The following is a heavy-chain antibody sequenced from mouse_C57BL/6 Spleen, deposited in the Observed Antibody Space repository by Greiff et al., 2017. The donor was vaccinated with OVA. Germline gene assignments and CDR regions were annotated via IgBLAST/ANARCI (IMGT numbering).Heavy chain of an antibody. CDR3: ARNWDWDWYFDV. V-gene: IGHV2-2*01. Sequence: VKLQESGPGLVQPSQSLSITCTVSGFSLTSYGVHWVRQSPGKGLEWLGVIWSGGSTDYNAAFISRLSISKDNSKSQVFFKMNSLHADDTAIYYCARNWDWDWYFDVWGTGTTVTVSS. D-gene: IGHD4-1*01. CDR2: IWSGGST. CDR1: GFSLTSYG. J-gene: IGHJ1*03.